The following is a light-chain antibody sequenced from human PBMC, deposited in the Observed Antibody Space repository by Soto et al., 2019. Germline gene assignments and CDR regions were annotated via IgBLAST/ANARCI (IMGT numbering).Light chain of an antibody. Sequence: QSALTQPASVSGSPGQSIAISCTGTSSDIGSYPYVSWYQHHPGKAPKLIIYEVSNRPSGVSDRFSGSKSGNTASLTISGLQAEDEADYYCSSYAISSTLVFGGGTTLTVL. J-gene: IGLJ2*01. CDR2: EVS. CDR3: SSYAISSTLV. CDR1: SSDIGSYPY. V-gene: IGLV2-14*01.